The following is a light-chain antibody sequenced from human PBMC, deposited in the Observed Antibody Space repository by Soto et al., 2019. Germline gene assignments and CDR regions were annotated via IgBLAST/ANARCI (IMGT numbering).Light chain of an antibody. J-gene: IGKJ1*01. CDR2: GAS. CDR1: QSVSSSY. Sequence: EIVLTQSPGTLSLSPGERATLSCRASQSVSSSYLAWYQQKPGQAPRLLIYGASSRATGIPDRFSGSGSGTDFTLTISRLEPEVFAVYYCQQYGSSPRTFGQGTNVEI. CDR3: QQYGSSPRT. V-gene: IGKV3-20*01.